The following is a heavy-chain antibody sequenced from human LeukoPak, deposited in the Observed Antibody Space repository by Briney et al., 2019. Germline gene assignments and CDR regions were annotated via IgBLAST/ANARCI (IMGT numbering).Heavy chain of an antibody. CDR2: IYHSGST. D-gene: IGHD1-26*01. J-gene: IGHJ4*02. V-gene: IGHV4-34*01. CDR3: ARGQVWLLHDY. CDR1: GGSFSAYY. Sequence: SETLSLTCAVYGGSFSAYYWSWIRQPPGKGLEWIGEIYHSGSTNYNPSLKSRVTISVDTSKNQFSLKLTSVTAADTAVYYCARGQVWLLHDYWGQGTLVTVSS.